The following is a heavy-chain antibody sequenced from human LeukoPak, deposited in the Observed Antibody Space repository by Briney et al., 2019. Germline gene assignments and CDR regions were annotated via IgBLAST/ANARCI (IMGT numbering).Heavy chain of an antibody. CDR1: GFTFSSYA. Sequence: GGSLRLSCAAPGFTFSSYAMHWVRQAPGKGLEWVAVISYDGSNKYYADSVKGRFTISRDNSKNTLYLQMNSLRAEDTAVYYCARDLMPYAATLGYWGQGTLVTVSS. D-gene: IGHD2-2*01. V-gene: IGHV3-30*04. CDR2: ISYDGSNK. CDR3: ARDLMPYAATLGY. J-gene: IGHJ4*02.